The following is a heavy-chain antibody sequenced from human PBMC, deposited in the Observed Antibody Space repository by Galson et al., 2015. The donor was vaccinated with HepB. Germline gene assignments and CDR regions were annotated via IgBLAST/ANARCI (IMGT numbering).Heavy chain of an antibody. CDR2: ISSSSTTI. J-gene: IGHJ4*02. V-gene: IGHV3-48*02. D-gene: IGHD5-18*01. CDR3: VRAFNGYSYGYGY. CDR1: TFIFSTYS. Sequence: SLRLSCAASTFIFSTYSMNWVRQAPGKGLEWVSYISSSSTTIYYADSVKGRFTISRDNAKNSLYLQMNSLRDEDTAVYYCVRAFNGYSYGYGYWGQGTLVTVSS.